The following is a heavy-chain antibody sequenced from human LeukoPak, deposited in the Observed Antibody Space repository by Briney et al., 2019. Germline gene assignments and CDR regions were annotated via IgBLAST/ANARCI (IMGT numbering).Heavy chain of an antibody. D-gene: IGHD1-26*01. CDR1: RFTFSNYA. J-gene: IGHJ4*02. CDR2: ISGDGDNT. CDR3: AKDQYRGSYILGYFDS. Sequence: GGSLRLSCAASRFTFSNYAMSWVRQAPGKGLEWVSAISGDGDNTYYADSVKGRFTISRDNSKNTLYLQMNSPSAEDTAVYYCAKDQYRGSYILGYFDSWGQGTLVTVSS. V-gene: IGHV3-23*01.